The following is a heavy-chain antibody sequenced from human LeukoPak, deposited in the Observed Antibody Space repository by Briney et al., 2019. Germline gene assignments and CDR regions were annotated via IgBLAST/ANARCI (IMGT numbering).Heavy chain of an antibody. CDR1: GGSISSGGYY. D-gene: IGHD3-10*01. V-gene: IGHV4-31*03. CDR3: ARVGYYYGSGSYCFDY. J-gene: IGHJ4*02. CDR2: IYYSGST. Sequence: PSETLSLTCTISGGSISSGGYYWSWIRQHPGKGLEWIGYIYYSGSTYYNPSLKSRVTISVDTSKNQFSLKLSSVTAADTAVYYCARVGYYYGSGSYCFDYWGQGTLVTVSS.